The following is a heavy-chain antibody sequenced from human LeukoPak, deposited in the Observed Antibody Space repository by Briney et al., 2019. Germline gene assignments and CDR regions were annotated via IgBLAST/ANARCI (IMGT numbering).Heavy chain of an antibody. J-gene: IGHJ5*02. CDR2: ISGSGGST. CDR1: GFAFSSYA. D-gene: IGHD6-13*01. CDR3: AKGFTTIAAAGTNWFDP. V-gene: IGHV3-23*01. Sequence: GGSLRLSCAASGFAFSSYAMSWVRQAPGNGLEWVSAISGSGGSTYYADCVKGRFTISRDNSKNTLYLQMNSLRAEDTAVYYCAKGFTTIAAAGTNWFDPWGQGTLVTVSS.